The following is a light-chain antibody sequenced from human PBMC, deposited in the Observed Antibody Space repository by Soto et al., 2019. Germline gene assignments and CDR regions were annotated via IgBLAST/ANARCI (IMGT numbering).Light chain of an antibody. Sequence: EIVLTQSPATLSLSPGERATLSCRASQSAGNFLAWYQQKPGQAPRLLIYDTYNRATGIPARFSGSGSGTDFTLTIKNLDPEDFAVYYCKQRSNWPITFGQGTRLEIK. CDR2: DTY. V-gene: IGKV3-11*01. CDR1: QSAGNF. J-gene: IGKJ5*01. CDR3: KQRSNWPIT.